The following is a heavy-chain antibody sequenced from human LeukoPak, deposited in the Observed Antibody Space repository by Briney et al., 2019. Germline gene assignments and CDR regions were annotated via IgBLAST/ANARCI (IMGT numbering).Heavy chain of an antibody. D-gene: IGHD1-26*01. J-gene: IGHJ4*02. CDR3: ARLISGATRYFDY. V-gene: IGHV3-53*01. Sequence: GGSLRLSCAASGFTVSSNYMTWLRQAPGKGLEWVSFIYSGGSTYYADSVKGRFTISRDNSKNTLYLQMNSLRAEDTAVYYCARLISGATRYFDYWGQGTLVTVSS. CDR1: GFTVSSNY. CDR2: IYSGGST.